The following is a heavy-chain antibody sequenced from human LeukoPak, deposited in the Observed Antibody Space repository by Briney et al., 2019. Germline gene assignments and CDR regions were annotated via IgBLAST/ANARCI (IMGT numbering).Heavy chain of an antibody. V-gene: IGHV3-30-3*01. CDR1: GFTFSSYA. CDR3: ARDDDFPDP. D-gene: IGHD3-3*01. Sequence: GGSLRLSCAASGFTFSSYAMHWVRQAPGKGLEWVAVISYDGSNKYYADSVKGRFTISRDNSKNTLYLQMNSLRAEDTAVYYCARDDDFPDPWGQGTLVTVSS. J-gene: IGHJ5*02. CDR2: ISYDGSNK.